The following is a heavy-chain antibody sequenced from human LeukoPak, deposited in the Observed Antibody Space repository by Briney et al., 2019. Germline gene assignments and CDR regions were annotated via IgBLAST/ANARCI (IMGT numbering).Heavy chain of an antibody. Sequence: GGSLRLSCAASGFTFSSYEMNWVRQAPGKGLEWVSYISSSGSTIYYADSVKGRFTISRDNSKNTLYLQMNSLRAEDTAVYYCARDRGQSYYYYMDVWGKGTTVTVSS. CDR3: ARDRGQSYYYYMDV. V-gene: IGHV3-48*03. CDR1: GFTFSSYE. D-gene: IGHD3-10*01. CDR2: ISSSGSTI. J-gene: IGHJ6*03.